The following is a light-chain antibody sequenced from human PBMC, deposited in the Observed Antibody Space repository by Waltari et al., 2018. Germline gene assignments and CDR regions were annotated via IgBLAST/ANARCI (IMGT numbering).Light chain of an antibody. J-gene: IGKJ2*01. CDR3: QQRASWPNT. CDR2: GTY. Sequence: ELVLTQPPATQSLSPGEGATLSCRASQSVSNFLAWYQQKPGQAPRLLIYGTYNRATGIPARFSGSGSGTDFTLTISSLEPEDFAVYYCQQRASWPNTFGQGTKLEIK. V-gene: IGKV3-11*01. CDR1: QSVSNF.